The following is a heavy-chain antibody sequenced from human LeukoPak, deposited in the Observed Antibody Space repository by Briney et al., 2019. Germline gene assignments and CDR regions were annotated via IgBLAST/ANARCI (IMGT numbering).Heavy chain of an antibody. CDR3: ARDIRGPPDYYYYYYMDV. CDR2: ISAYNGNT. D-gene: IGHD3-3*02. CDR1: GYTFTSYG. V-gene: IGHV1-18*01. J-gene: IGHJ6*03. Sequence: ASVKVSCKASGYTFTSYGISWVRQAPGQGLEWMGWISAYNGNTNYAQKLQGRVTMTTDTSTSTAYMELKSLRSDDTAVYYCARDIRGPPDYYYYYYMDVWGKGTTVTVSS.